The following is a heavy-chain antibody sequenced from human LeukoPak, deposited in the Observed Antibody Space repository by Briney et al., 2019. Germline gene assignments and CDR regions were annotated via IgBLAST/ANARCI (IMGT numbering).Heavy chain of an antibody. Sequence: ASETLSLTCTVSGGSFEHYFWSWIRQPPGKGLEWIGYVYYSGSTDYSPSLKSRLTISADTSKNQFSLRLSSVTAADTAVYYCASHRRSHGSEYWGQGTLVTVSS. V-gene: IGHV4-59*01. CDR2: VYYSGST. CDR1: GGSFEHYF. D-gene: IGHD3-10*01. J-gene: IGHJ4*02. CDR3: ASHRRSHGSEY.